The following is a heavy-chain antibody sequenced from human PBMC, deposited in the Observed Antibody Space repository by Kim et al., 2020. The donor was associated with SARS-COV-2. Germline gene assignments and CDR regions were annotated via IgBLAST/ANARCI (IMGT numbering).Heavy chain of an antibody. CDR2: ISSSSRTI. CDR3: ARNLYGDYAFDY. Sequence: GGSLRLSCEVSGFTFSSYSMNWVRQAPGRGLEWVAYISSSSRTISYGDSLKGRFTISRDNAQNSLYLQMNSLGDEDTAVYYCARNLYGDYAFDYWGQGTLVTVSS. D-gene: IGHD4-17*01. CDR1: GFTFSSYS. J-gene: IGHJ4*02. V-gene: IGHV3-48*02.